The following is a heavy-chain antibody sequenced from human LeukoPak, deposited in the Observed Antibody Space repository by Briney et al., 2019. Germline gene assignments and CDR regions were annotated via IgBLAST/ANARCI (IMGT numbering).Heavy chain of an antibody. D-gene: IGHD3-22*01. J-gene: IGHJ6*03. CDR3: ARVPYYDSSGYYYYYMDV. CDR2: INPNSGGT. CDR1: GYTFTGYY. Sequence: ASVKVSCKASGYTFTGYYMHWVRQAPGQGLEWMGWINPNSGGTNYAQKFQGRVTMTRDTSISTAYMELSRLRSDDTAVYYFARVPYYDSSGYYYYYMDVWGKGTTVTISS. V-gene: IGHV1-2*02.